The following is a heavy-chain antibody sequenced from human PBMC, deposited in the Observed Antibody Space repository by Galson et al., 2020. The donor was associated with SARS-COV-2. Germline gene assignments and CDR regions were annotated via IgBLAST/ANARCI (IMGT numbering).Heavy chain of an antibody. J-gene: IGHJ4*02. Sequence: SETLTLTCTASGGTFSNYYWSWIRQPPGKGLEWIGYIYYNGGTNYNPSLKSRVTISVDVSKNQFSLKVTSVSAADTAVYYCARFHSFGGSPPYFDDWGQGTLVTVSS. CDR2: IYYNGGT. CDR3: ARFHSFGGSPPYFDD. V-gene: IGHV4-59*01. CDR1: GGTFSNYY. D-gene: IGHD3-16*01.